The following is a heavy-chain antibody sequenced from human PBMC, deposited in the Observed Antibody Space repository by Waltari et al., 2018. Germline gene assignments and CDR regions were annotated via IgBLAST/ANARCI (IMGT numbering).Heavy chain of an antibody. CDR2: INAGKGNT. J-gene: IGHJ6*02. Sequence: QVQLVQSGAEVKKPGASVKVSCKASGYTFTSYAMHWVRQAPGPRLEWMGWINAGKGNTKYSQKFQGRVTITRDTSASTAYMELSSLRSEDTAVYYCASPTYYYDSSGSPHYYYYGMDVWGQGTTVTVSS. CDR3: ASPTYYYDSSGSPHYYYYGMDV. V-gene: IGHV1-3*01. D-gene: IGHD3-22*01. CDR1: GYTFTSYA.